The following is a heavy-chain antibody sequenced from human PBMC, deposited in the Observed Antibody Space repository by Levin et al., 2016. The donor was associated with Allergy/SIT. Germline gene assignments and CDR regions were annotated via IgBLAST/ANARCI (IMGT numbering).Heavy chain of an antibody. V-gene: IGHV3-30*02. CDR2: IRYDGSNK. CDR3: AKDGSSSWATYYYYGMDV. D-gene: IGHD6-13*01. Sequence: WIRQPPGKGLEWVAFIRYDGSNKYYADSVKGRFTISRDNSKNTLYLQMNSLRAEDTAVYYCAKDGSSSWATYYYYGMDVWGQGTTVTVSS. J-gene: IGHJ6*02.